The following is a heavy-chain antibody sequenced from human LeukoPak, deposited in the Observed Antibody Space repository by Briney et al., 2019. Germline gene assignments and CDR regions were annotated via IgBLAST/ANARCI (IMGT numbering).Heavy chain of an antibody. D-gene: IGHD4-17*01. CDR1: VYPFTGYY. V-gene: IGHV1-2*02. Sequence: GASVKVSSRPSVYPFTGYYIHGVPQAPGQGLEWMEWISPNSGGRNYAPKSQGSSTMNRDTSVSTADMELSNVSSDDTAVYYCARGTTVTTPFDYWGQGTLVTVSS. CDR3: ARGTTVTTPFDY. J-gene: IGHJ4*02. CDR2: ISPNSGGR.